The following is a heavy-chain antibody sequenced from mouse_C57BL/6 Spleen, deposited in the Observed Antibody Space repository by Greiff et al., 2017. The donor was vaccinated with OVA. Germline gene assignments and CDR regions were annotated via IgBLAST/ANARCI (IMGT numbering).Heavy chain of an antibody. CDR3: ARSGNYGSYYYAMDY. CDR2: IYPGDGDT. CDR1: GYAFSSYW. V-gene: IGHV1-80*01. J-gene: IGHJ4*01. Sequence: QVQLKQSGAELVKPGASVKISCKASGYAFSSYWMNWVKQRPGKGLEWIGQIYPGDGDTNYNGKFKGKATLTADKSSSTAYMQLSSLTSEDSAVYFCARSGNYGSYYYAMDYWGQGTSVTVSS. D-gene: IGHD1-1*01.